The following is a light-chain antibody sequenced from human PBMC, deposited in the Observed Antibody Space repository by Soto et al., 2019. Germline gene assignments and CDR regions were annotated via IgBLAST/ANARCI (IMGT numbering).Light chain of an antibody. J-gene: IGKJ2*01. CDR1: QSLLHSDGKTC. V-gene: IGKV2D-29*01. Sequence: DIMVTQTPLSLSVTPGQPASISCKSSQSLLHSDGKTCLYWYLQKPGQPPQLLISEVSNRFSGVPERCIGSGSGTDFTLEISRVEAEDVRLYYCMQGIQVPYTFGQGTKLEIK. CDR2: EVS. CDR3: MQGIQVPYT.